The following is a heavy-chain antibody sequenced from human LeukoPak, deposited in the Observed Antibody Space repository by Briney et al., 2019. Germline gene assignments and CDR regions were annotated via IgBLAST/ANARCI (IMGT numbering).Heavy chain of an antibody. J-gene: IGHJ6*02. CDR1: GFILSNHW. Sequence: GSSLRLSCAASGFILSNHWMTWVRQAPGKGPEWVANVNKDGSEKYYVDSVKGRFTISRDTAKNSLYLQMNNLRAEDTALYYCARNNDLDVWGQGTTVIVSS. V-gene: IGHV3-7*03. D-gene: IGHD1/OR15-1a*01. CDR3: ARNNDLDV. CDR2: VNKDGSEK.